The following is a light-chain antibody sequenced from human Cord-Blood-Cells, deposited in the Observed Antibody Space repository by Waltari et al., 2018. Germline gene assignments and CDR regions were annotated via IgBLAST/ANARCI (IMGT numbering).Light chain of an antibody. CDR1: SSDVGGSNY. CDR3: SSYTSSSTYV. V-gene: IGLV2-14*01. Sequence: QSALPQPASVSGSPGQSITISCTGTSSDVGGSNYVSWYQQHPGKAPKLMIYDVSKRPSGVSNRFSGSKSGNTASLTISGLQAEDEADYYCSSYTSSSTYVFGTGTKVTVL. CDR2: DVS. J-gene: IGLJ1*01.